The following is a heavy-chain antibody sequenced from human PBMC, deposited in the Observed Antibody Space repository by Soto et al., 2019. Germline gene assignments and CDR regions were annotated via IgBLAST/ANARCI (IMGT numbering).Heavy chain of an antibody. Sequence: EVQLLESGGGLVQPGGSLRLSCAASGFTFSSYAMSWVRQAPGKGLEWVSAISGSGGSTYYADSVKGRFTISRDNSKNTLYLQMNSLRAEDTAVYYCAKFRGQTYYDFWSGYEEEYYFDYWGQGTLVTVSS. J-gene: IGHJ4*02. CDR1: GFTFSSYA. D-gene: IGHD3-3*01. CDR3: AKFRGQTYYDFWSGYEEEYYFDY. CDR2: ISGSGGST. V-gene: IGHV3-23*01.